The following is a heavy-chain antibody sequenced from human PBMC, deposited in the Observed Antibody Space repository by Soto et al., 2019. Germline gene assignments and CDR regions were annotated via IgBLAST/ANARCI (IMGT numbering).Heavy chain of an antibody. CDR1: GGTFSNFA. CDR2: IIPIDATV. Sequence: QVQLVQSGAEVKKPGSSVQVSCKASGGTFSNFARIIWVRQAPGQGLEWMGGIIPIDATVNYAQKFQGRITLTADDSTTTAYMDLGSLSSEDTAVYYCARDLLGVGYTYGDVWGQGATFTVSS. V-gene: IGHV1-69*12. J-gene: IGHJ6*01. D-gene: IGHD6-25*01. CDR3: ARDLLGVGYTYGDV.